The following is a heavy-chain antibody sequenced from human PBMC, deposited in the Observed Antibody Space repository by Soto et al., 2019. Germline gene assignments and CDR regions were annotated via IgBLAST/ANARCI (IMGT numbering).Heavy chain of an antibody. D-gene: IGHD3-10*01. CDR2: IDLDIGDT. CDR3: SLEPSGTAGFDY. CDR1: GHTFTGHH. V-gene: IGHV1-2*02. J-gene: IGHJ4*02. Sequence: QVQMVQSGAEVKKPGASVKGSCKASGHTFTGHHMHWVRQAPGQGLEWMGLIDLDIGDTKYAQKFQGRVTSTSDTSITTAYMELRGLRSGDTAVYYCSLEPSGTAGFDYWGQGTLVTVSS.